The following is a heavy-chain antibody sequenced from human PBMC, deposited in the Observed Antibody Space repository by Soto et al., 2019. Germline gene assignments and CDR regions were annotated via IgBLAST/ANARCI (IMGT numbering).Heavy chain of an antibody. CDR3: AKEYSEVARPLFDY. CDR1: RFTFSNYA. CDR2: LPNDGAHT. Sequence: VKLLEPGGGLIQPGGSLRLSCAASRFTFSNYAMSWVRQAPGKRLEMVPGLPNDGAHTDYADSVRGRYTISRDASTNTLYLQMYSLRDEDTAVYYGAKEYSEVARPLFDYWGRGTLVTVSS. V-gene: IGHV3-23*01. J-gene: IGHJ4*02. D-gene: IGHD5-12*01.